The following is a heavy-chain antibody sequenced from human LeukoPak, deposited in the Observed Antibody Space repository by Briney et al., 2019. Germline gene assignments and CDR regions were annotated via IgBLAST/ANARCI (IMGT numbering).Heavy chain of an antibody. V-gene: IGHV1-2*02. CDR2: INPNSGGT. Sequence: ASVKVSCKVSGYTLTELSMHWVRQAPGQGLEWMGWINPNSGGTNYAQKFQGRVTMTRDTSISTAYMELSRLRSDDTAVYYCARDRGSSWSRYYFDYWGQGTLVTVSS. J-gene: IGHJ4*02. CDR1: GYTLTELS. CDR3: ARDRGSSWSRYYFDY. D-gene: IGHD6-13*01.